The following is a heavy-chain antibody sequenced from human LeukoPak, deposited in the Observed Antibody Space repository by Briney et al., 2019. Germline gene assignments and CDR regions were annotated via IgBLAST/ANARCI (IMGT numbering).Heavy chain of an antibody. CDR3: ARLGMAASYFYDSSGDKFDY. CDR2: IYYSGTV. Sequence: PSETLSLTCSVSGGSMSSGGYYWSWIRQHPGKGLEWMGHIYYSGTVYYNPSLRSRVSISVDTSKNQFSLRLSSVNVADTAVYYCARLGMAASYFYDSSGDKFDYWGQGTLVTVSS. J-gene: IGHJ4*02. V-gene: IGHV4-31*03. CDR1: GGSMSSGGYY. D-gene: IGHD3-22*01.